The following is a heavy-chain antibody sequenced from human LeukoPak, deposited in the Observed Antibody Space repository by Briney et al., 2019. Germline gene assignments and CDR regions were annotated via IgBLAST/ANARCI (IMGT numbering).Heavy chain of an antibody. V-gene: IGHV3-23*01. Sequence: GGSLRLSCAASGFTLSTYAMNWVRQAPGKGLEWVSGISAGGGSTYYADSVKGRFTISRDNSKNTLYLQMNSLTVEDTAVYYCAKSPRSAADNWFDPWGQGTLVTVSS. CDR1: GFTLSTYA. D-gene: IGHD6-13*01. CDR3: AKSPRSAADNWFDP. CDR2: ISAGGGST. J-gene: IGHJ5*02.